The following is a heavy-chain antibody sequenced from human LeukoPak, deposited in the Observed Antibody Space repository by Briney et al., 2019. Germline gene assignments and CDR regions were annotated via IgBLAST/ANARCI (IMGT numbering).Heavy chain of an antibody. Sequence: PGGSLRLSCEASGFTFGTYGMTWVRQAPGKGLEWVSGITGSSTWTYYADSVRGRFTISRDNSKNTLHLQRNNLTADDTAIYYCARELVSLGTGYFDLWGRGTLVTVSS. CDR1: GFTFGTYG. CDR2: ITGSSTWT. V-gene: IGHV3-23*01. J-gene: IGHJ2*01. D-gene: IGHD7-27*01. CDR3: ARELVSLGTGYFDL.